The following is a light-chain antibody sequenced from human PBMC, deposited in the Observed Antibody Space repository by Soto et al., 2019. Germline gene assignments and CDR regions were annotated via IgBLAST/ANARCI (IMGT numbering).Light chain of an antibody. CDR1: QSVNSN. CDR3: RQFNNWPWT. CDR2: SAS. J-gene: IGKJ1*01. Sequence: EIVMTQSPATLSVSPGERATLSCRASQSVNSNLAWYQQKPGQAPRLLIYSASTGATGIPARFSGSGAGTEFTLTISSLQSEDFAVDYCRQFNNWPWTCGQGTKVDIK. V-gene: IGKV3-15*01.